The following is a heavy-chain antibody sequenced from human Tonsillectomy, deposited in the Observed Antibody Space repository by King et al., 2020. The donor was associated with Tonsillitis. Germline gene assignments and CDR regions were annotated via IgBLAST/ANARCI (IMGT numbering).Heavy chain of an antibody. CDR3: ARDRVYDIWAYFDY. Sequence: VQLVESGGGVVQPGRSLRLSCAASGFTFSTYAMHWVRQAPGKGLEWVALISYDGSEKYYADSVKGRFTTSRDNSKNTLSLQMNSLRVEDTAVYYCARDRVYDIWAYFDYWGHGALVTVSS. D-gene: IGHD3-9*01. CDR1: GFTFSTYA. CDR2: ISYDGSEK. J-gene: IGHJ4*01. V-gene: IGHV3-30-3*01.